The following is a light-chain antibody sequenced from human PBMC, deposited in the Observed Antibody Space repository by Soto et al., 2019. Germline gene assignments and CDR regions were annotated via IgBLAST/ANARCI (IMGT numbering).Light chain of an antibody. V-gene: IGLV2-23*02. CDR3: SSYAGSNNFV. J-gene: IGLJ1*01. Sequence: QSVLTQPASVSGSPGQSITISCTGTSSDFGNYNLVSWYQQHPGKVPKLILFEVNKRPSGVSGRFSGSKSGNTASLTISGLQAEDEADYYCSSYAGSNNFVFGTGTKVTVL. CDR1: SSDFGNYNL. CDR2: EVN.